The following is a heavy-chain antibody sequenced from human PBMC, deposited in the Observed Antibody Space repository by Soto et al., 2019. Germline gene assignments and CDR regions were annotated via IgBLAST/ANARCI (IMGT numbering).Heavy chain of an antibody. J-gene: IGHJ5*02. Sequence: PSETLSLTCTVSGGSISSYYWSWIRQPPGKGLEWIGYIYYSGSTNYNPSLKSRVTISVDTSKNQFSLKLSSVTAADTAVYYCARHEPPTTGTNFWFDPWAREPWSPSPQ. CDR1: GGSISSYY. CDR3: ARHEPPTTGTNFWFDP. CDR2: IYYSGST. D-gene: IGHD1-7*01. V-gene: IGHV4-59*08.